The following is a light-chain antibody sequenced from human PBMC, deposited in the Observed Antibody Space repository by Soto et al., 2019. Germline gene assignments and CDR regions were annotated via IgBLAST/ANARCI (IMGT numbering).Light chain of an antibody. CDR2: EVS. Sequence: QSALTQPASVSGSPGQSITISCTGTSSDVGNYKYVSWYQQHPGKAPKLMIYEVSNRPSGVSNCFSGSKSGNTASLTISGLQAEDETDYYCFSYTSVGTYVFGTGTKLTVL. CDR1: SSDVGNYKY. J-gene: IGLJ1*01. CDR3: FSYTSVGTYV. V-gene: IGLV2-14*01.